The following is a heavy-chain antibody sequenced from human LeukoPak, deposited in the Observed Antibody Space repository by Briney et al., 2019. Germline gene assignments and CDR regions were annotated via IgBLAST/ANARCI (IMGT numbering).Heavy chain of an antibody. CDR3: ARDSGESGAPVSFNWFDP. V-gene: IGHV4-59*11. D-gene: IGHD3-10*01. Sequence: SETLPLTCTVSGGSISSHYWSWIRQPPGKGLEWIGYTHYSGSNYNPSLKSRVTMSVDTSKNQFSLKLSSLIAADTAVYYCARDSGESGAPVSFNWFDPWGQGTLVSVSS. CDR2: THYSGS. J-gene: IGHJ5*02. CDR1: GGSISSHY.